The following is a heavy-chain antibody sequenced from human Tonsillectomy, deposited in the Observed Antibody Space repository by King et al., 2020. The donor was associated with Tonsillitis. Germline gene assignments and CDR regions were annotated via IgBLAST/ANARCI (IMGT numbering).Heavy chain of an antibody. CDR3: ARVLVGAYSYGFRSWYFDL. CDR1: GGSFSGYY. D-gene: IGHD5-18*01. CDR2: INHSGST. J-gene: IGHJ2*01. Sequence: VQLQQWGAGLLKPSETLSLTCAVFGGSFSGYYWSWIRQPPGKGLEWIGEINHSGSTNYNPSLKSRVTISVDTSKNQLSLNLSSVTAADTAVYYCARVLVGAYSYGFRSWYFDLWGRGPLVTVSS. V-gene: IGHV4-34*01.